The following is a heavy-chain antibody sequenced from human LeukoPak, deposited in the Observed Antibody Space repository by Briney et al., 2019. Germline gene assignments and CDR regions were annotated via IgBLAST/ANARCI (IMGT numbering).Heavy chain of an antibody. V-gene: IGHV3-21*06. J-gene: IGHJ4*02. CDR1: GFTFSSYS. Sequence: GGSLRLSCAASGFTFSSYSMNWVRQAPGKGLEWVSSISSSSSYIYYADSVKGRFTISRDNAKNSLYLQMNSLGAEDTAVYYCARDGKGSSGRFLEWFIIGDFDDCGQGTLVTVSS. CDR2: ISSSSSYI. CDR3: ARDGKGSSGRFLEWFIIGDFDD. D-gene: IGHD3-3*01.